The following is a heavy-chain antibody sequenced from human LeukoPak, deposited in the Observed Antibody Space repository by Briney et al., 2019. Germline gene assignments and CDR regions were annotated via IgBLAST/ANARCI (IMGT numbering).Heavy chain of an antibody. Sequence: ASVKLSCKASGYTFTRYAISWVRQAPGQGLEWMGWISGYNGNTNYPQKFQDRVTMTTDTSTRTAYMELRSLRSDDTAVYYCARPGCSGGDCYSSADHWGQGTLVTVSS. D-gene: IGHD2-21*02. CDR2: ISGYNGNT. V-gene: IGHV1-18*01. CDR3: ARPGCSGGDCYSSADH. J-gene: IGHJ5*02. CDR1: GYTFTRYA.